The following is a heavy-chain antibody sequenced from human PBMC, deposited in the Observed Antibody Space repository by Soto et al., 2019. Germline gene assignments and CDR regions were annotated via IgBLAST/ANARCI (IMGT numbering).Heavy chain of an antibody. CDR3: AKRIGYSSSSAHDC. J-gene: IGHJ4*02. D-gene: IGHD6-6*01. V-gene: IGHV3-30*18. CDR1: GFTFSGYG. Sequence: GGSLRLSCAASGFTFSGYGMHWVRQAPGKGLEWLAVISYDGDDKYYADSVEGRFTISRDNSKNTLYLQMNNLRAEDTAMYYCAKRIGYSSSSAHDCWGQRTPVTVS. CDR2: ISYDGDDK.